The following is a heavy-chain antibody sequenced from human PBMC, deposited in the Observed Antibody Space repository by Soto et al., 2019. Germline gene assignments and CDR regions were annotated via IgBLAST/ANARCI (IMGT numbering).Heavy chain of an antibody. D-gene: IGHD3-16*01. CDR1: GFTISSYW. CDR3: ARGGTGSGYYYAMDV. Sequence: PGGSLRLSCAASGFTISSYWMHWVRQAPGKGLVWVSRINSDGSSTHYADSVKGRFTISRDNAKDTLYLQVNSLRAEDTAVYYCARGGTGSGYYYAMDVWGQGTTVTVS. V-gene: IGHV3-74*01. CDR2: INSDGSST. J-gene: IGHJ6*02.